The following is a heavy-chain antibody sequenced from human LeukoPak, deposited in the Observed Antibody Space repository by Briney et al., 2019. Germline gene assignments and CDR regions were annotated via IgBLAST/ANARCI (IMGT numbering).Heavy chain of an antibody. J-gene: IGHJ5*02. D-gene: IGHD3-10*01. Sequence: ASVKVSCKASGYTFTSYAMHWVRQAPGQGLEWMGWITPSGGTNYPQKFQGRVAITRDTSITTAYMELSRLRSDDTAVYYCARDRGNYYGSGSYYIPWGQGTLVTVSS. V-gene: IGHV1-2*02. CDR3: ARDRGNYYGSGSYYIP. CDR1: GYTFTSYA. CDR2: ITPSGGT.